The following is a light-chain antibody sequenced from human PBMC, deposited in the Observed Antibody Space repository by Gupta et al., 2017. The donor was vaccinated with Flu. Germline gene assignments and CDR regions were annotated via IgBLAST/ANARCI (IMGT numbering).Light chain of an antibody. CDR3: QQYDACPPWT. J-gene: IGKJ1*01. Sequence: EIVMTQSPATLSVSPGERATLYCRASQSVSTNLAWYQQRPGQAPRLLIYGASTRVTGIPARFSFSGSGTEFTLAITSLQSEDYAFDYCQQYDACPPWTFGQGTKVEIK. V-gene: IGKV3-15*01. CDR2: GAS. CDR1: QSVSTN.